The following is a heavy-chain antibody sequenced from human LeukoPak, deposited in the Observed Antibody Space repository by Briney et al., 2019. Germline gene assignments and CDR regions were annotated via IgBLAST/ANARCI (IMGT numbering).Heavy chain of an antibody. V-gene: IGHV3-21*01. J-gene: IGHJ4*02. CDR1: GFTFSSYS. Sequence: GGSLRLSCAASGFTFSSYSMNWVRQAPGKGLEWVSSISGSSSYIYYADSVKGRFTISRHNAKNSLYLQMNSLRPEDTAVYYCARENSGSYYQFDCWGQGTLVTVSS. CDR2: ISGSSSYI. CDR3: ARENSGSYYQFDC. D-gene: IGHD1-26*01.